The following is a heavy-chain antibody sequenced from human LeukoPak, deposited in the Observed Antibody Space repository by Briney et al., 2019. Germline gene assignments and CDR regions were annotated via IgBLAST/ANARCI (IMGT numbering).Heavy chain of an antibody. D-gene: IGHD2-15*01. CDR2: TIPMFGSA. V-gene: IGHV1-69*05. Sequence: GASVKVSCKASRDTFDSYSISWLRQAPGQGLEWMGGTIPMFGSANYAQKFQGRVTITTDQTTTTAYMELSSLSSEDTAVYHCARVGRSRGSLPNSYYYMDVWGKGTTVTVSS. CDR3: ARVGRSRGSLPNSYYYMDV. CDR1: RDTFDSYS. J-gene: IGHJ6*03.